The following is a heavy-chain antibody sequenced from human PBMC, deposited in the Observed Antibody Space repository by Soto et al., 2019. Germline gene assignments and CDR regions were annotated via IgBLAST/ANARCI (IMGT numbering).Heavy chain of an antibody. CDR2: IYHSGST. CDR1: GGSISSSNW. Sequence: SETLSLTCAVSGGSISSSNWWSWVRRPPGKGLEWIGEIYHSGSTNYNPSLRSRATISVDKSKNQFSLKLTSVTAADTAVYYCAREGTAVAATEGFDYWGQGTLVTVSS. CDR3: AREGTAVAATEGFDY. V-gene: IGHV4-4*02. J-gene: IGHJ4*02. D-gene: IGHD6-19*01.